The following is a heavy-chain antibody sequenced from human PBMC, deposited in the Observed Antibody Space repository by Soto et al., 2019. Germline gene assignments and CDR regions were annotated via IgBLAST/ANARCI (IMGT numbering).Heavy chain of an antibody. CDR3: VSDRGYGHASVPYS. J-gene: IGHJ4*02. D-gene: IGHD5-18*01. CDR1: GLAFSSYG. V-gene: IGHV3-30*03. Sequence: QAQLVESGGGVVQPGGSRRLSGAASGLAFSSYGMHWFRQAPGTGLGWGAVISYDGSLQHYADSVKGRFTISRDNSKNMVLLQMSSRRAEDTAGYYCVSDRGYGHASVPYSWGQGTLVSVSS. CDR2: ISYDGSLQ.